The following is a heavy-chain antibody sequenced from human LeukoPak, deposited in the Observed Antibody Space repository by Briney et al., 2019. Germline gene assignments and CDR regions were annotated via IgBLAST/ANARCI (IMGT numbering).Heavy chain of an antibody. CDR1: GFTFSSYA. J-gene: IGHJ4*02. CDR3: VKDLSGNFYFDY. CDR2: VSSNGDST. D-gene: IGHD1-1*01. V-gene: IGHV3-64D*09. Sequence: GGSLRLSCAASGFTFSSYAMHWVRQASGKGLEYVSAVSSNGDSTYYADSVKGRFTISRDNSKNTLYLQMSSLRAEDTAVYYCVKDLSGNFYFDYWGQGTLVTVSS.